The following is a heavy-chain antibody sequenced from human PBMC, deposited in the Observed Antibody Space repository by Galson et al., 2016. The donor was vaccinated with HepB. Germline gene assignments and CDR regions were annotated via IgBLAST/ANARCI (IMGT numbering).Heavy chain of an antibody. J-gene: IGHJ4*02. V-gene: IGHV1-24*01. CDR1: GFPVTDLS. CDR2: FELEDGET. Sequence: SVKVSCKVSGFPVTDLSIHWVRQAPGNGLEWMGGFELEDGETVHAQKFQGGVTMTEDTSTDTAYMELRRLKSGDTAVYYCVTEGGNWGQGVLVTVSS. CDR3: VTEGGN. D-gene: IGHD3-16*01.